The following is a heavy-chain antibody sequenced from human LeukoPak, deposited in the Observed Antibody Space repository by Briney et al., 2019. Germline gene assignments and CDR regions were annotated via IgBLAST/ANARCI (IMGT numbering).Heavy chain of an antibody. CDR3: ARDLGGGN. J-gene: IGHJ4*02. V-gene: IGHV3-23*01. CDR2: ISVSGAST. CDR1: GFTFSTYA. Sequence: GGSLRLSCAGSGFTFSTYAMSWVRQAPGKGLEWVSAISVSGASTYYADSVKGRFTISRDNSKNTLYLQMNSLRAEDTAVYYCARDLGGGNWGQGTLVTVSS.